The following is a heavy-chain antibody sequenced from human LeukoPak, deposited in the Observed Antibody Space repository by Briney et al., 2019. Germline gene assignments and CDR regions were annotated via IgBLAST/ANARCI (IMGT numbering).Heavy chain of an antibody. CDR1: GGSISSSSYY. V-gene: IGHV4-39*07. CDR3: ARGPAVQWELYRPYFDY. Sequence: SETLSLTCTVSGGSISSSSYYWGWIRQPPGKGLEWIGRIFTSGRTSYNPSFKSRVTLSVETAMNQFSLELTSVTAADTAVYYCARGPAVQWELYRPYFDYWGRGTLVTVSS. CDR2: IFTSGRT. J-gene: IGHJ4*02. D-gene: IGHD1-26*01.